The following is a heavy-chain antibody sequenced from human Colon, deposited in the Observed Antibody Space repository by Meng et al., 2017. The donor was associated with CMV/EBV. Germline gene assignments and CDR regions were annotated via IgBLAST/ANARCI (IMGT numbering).Heavy chain of an antibody. D-gene: IGHD3-22*01. Sequence: SGFTFSSYSMNWVRQAPGKGLEWVSSISSSSSYIYYADSVKGRFTISRDNAKNSLYLQMNSLRAEDTAVYYCARTGDSSGYYLFDYWGQGTLVTVSS. CDR1: GFTFSSYS. J-gene: IGHJ4*02. CDR2: ISSSSSYI. CDR3: ARTGDSSGYYLFDY. V-gene: IGHV3-21*01.